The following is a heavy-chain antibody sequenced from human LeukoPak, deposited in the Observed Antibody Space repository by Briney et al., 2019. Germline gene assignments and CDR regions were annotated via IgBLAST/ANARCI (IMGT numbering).Heavy chain of an antibody. V-gene: IGHV1-8*01. CDR3: ARGRSSYSSSWYIH. D-gene: IGHD6-13*01. CDR1: GYTFTSYD. J-gene: IGHJ4*02. Sequence: ASVKVSCKTSGYTFTSYDINWVRQATGQGLEWMGWMNPNSGNTGYAQKFQGRVTMTRNTSISTAYMELSSLRSEDTAVYHCARGRSSYSSSWYIHWGQGTLVTVSS. CDR2: MNPNSGNT.